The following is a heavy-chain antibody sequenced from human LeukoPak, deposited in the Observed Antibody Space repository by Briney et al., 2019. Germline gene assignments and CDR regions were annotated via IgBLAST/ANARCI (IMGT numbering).Heavy chain of an antibody. CDR2: MNPNSGNT. CDR3: ARVRGYSGYVYGMDV. Sequence: ASVKVSCKASGYTFISYDINWVRQATGQGLEWMGWMNPNSGNTGYAQKFQGRVTMTRNTSISTAYMELSSLRSEDTAAYYCARVRGYSGYVYGMDVWGQGTTVTVSS. CDR1: GYTFISYD. J-gene: IGHJ6*02. D-gene: IGHD5-12*01. V-gene: IGHV1-8*01.